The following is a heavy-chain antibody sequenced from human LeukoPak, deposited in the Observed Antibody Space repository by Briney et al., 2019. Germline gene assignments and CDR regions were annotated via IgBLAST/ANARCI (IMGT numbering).Heavy chain of an antibody. V-gene: IGHV4-39*01. D-gene: IGHD1-26*01. CDR3: ATMGAHSGSYVWFDP. Sequence: PSETLSLTCTVSGGSISSSSYYWGWIRQPPGKGLEWIGSIYYSGSTYYNPSLKSRVTISVDTCKNQFSLKLSSVTAADTAVYYCATMGAHSGSYVWFDPWGQGSLVTVSS. CDR2: IYYSGST. J-gene: IGHJ5*02. CDR1: GGSISSSSYY.